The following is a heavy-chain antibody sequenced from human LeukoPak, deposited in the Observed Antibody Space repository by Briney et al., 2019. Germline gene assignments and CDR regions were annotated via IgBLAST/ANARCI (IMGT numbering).Heavy chain of an antibody. CDR2: IYSGGST. CDR3: ARGGYSNYPSPFDY. CDR1: GFTVSSNY. V-gene: IGHV3-53*01. Sequence: GGSLRLSCAASGFTVSSNYMSWVRQAPGRGLEWVSVIYSGGSTYYADSVKGRFTISRDNSKNTLYLQMNSLRAEDTAVYYCARGGYSNYPSPFDYWGRGTLVTVSS. D-gene: IGHD4-11*01. J-gene: IGHJ4*02.